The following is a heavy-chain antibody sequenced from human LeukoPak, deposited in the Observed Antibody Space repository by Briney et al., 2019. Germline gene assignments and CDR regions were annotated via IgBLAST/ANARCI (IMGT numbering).Heavy chain of an antibody. Sequence: SETLSLTCTASGVSMSSYYWSWTRQPPGKGLEWIAYMHNNGNSNYNPSLKSRVTISIDTSNNHFSLKLTSVTAADTAIYYCARHDLRGGAFDIWGRGTLVTVSS. CDR2: MHNNGNS. CDR3: ARHDLRGGAFDI. D-gene: IGHD2-21*01. V-gene: IGHV4-59*08. J-gene: IGHJ3*02. CDR1: GVSMSSYY.